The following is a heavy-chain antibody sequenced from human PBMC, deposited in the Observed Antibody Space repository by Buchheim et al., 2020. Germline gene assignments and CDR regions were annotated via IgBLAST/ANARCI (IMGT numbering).Heavy chain of an antibody. CDR2: INSDGSGT. J-gene: IGHJ5*02. V-gene: IGHV3-74*03. CDR3: ARGNQGFDP. D-gene: IGHD2/OR15-2a*01. CDR1: GFTFSTYW. Sequence: EVQLVESGGDLVQPGGSLRLSCVASGFTFSTYWMYWVRQAPGKGLVWVAQINSDGSGTTYADSVNGRFTISRDNTKNMVYLRMNSLRAEDTAVYYCARGNQGFDPWGQGTL.